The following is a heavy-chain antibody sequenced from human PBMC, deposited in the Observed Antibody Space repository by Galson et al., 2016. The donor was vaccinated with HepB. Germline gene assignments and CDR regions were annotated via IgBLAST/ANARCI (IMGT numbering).Heavy chain of an antibody. D-gene: IGHD6-13*01. Sequence: SLRLSCAASGFTFSNYWMHWVRQAPGKGLVWVSRVNTDGFSANYADSVKGRFFISRDNGKNTLYLEMNGLRVEDTALYYCARVRSTAASDFYLYDGMDVWGQGTTVTVSS. V-gene: IGHV3-74*01. CDR1: GFTFSNYW. CDR3: ARVRSTAASDFYLYDGMDV. CDR2: VNTDGFSA. J-gene: IGHJ6*02.